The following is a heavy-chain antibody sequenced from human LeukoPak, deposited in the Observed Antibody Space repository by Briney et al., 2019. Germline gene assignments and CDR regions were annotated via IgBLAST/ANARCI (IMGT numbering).Heavy chain of an antibody. CDR3: ARVMGELRYFDWLSNPQLGFDP. J-gene: IGHJ5*02. D-gene: IGHD3-9*01. CDR1: GGSISSYY. V-gene: IGHV4-4*07. CDR2: IYTSGST. Sequence: PSETLSLTCTVSGGSISSYYWSWIRQPAGKGLEWIGRIYTSGSTNYNPSLKSRVTMSVDTSKNQFSLKLSSVTAADTAVYYCARVMGELRYFDWLSNPQLGFDPWGQGTLVTVSS.